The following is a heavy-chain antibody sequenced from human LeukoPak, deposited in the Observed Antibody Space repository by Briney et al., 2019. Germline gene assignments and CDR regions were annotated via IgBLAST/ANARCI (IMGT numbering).Heavy chain of an antibody. CDR3: ARDVILNAAYCSDCNSGQFFDH. D-gene: IGHD2-15*01. CDR2: ISSYNGNT. V-gene: IGHV1-18*04. J-gene: IGHJ4*02. CDR1: GYMFNAYG. Sequence: ASVKVSCKASGYMFNAYGISWVRQAPGQGLEWMGWISSYNGNTNYPQKFQGRVTVTTDTSTTTAYMELTSLTSDDTAMYYCARDVILNAAYCSDCNSGQFFDHWGQGTLVTVSS.